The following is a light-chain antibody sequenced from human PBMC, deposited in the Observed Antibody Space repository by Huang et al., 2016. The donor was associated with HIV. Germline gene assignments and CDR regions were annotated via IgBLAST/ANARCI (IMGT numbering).Light chain of an antibody. Sequence: DIVMTHSPLSLPVTPGDPASISFRSSQSLLPDKGNNYLDWYLQKPGQSPQLLIYMAFDRASGVPDRFSGSGSGTDFTLKISRVEAEDVGVYYCMQALQTPYTFGQGTKLEIK. V-gene: IGKV2-28*01. CDR3: MQALQTPYT. CDR1: QSLLPDKGNNY. J-gene: IGKJ2*01. CDR2: MAF.